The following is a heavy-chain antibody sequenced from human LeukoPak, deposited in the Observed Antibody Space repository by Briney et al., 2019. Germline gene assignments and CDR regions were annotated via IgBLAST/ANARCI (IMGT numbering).Heavy chain of an antibody. CDR2: INPNSGGS. CDR1: GYTFTGCY. V-gene: IGHV1-2*02. Sequence: ASVKVSCKASGYTFTGCYMHWVRQAPGQGLGWMGWINPNSGGSNYAQKFQGRVTMTRDTSISTAYMELSRLRSDDTAVYYCARVRARELLAFDYWGQGTLVTVSS. CDR3: ARVRARELLAFDY. D-gene: IGHD1-26*01. J-gene: IGHJ4*02.